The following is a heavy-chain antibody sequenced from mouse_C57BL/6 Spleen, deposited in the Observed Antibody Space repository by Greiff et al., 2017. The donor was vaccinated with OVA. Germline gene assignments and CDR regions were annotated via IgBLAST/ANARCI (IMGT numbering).Heavy chain of an antibody. J-gene: IGHJ4*01. D-gene: IGHD3-2*02. Sequence: EVQRVESGGGLVQPKGSLKLSCAASGFSFNTYAMNWVRQAPGKGLEWVARIRSKSNNYATYYADSVKDRFTISRDDSESMLYLQMNNLKTEDTAMYYCVRHGGSGYNAMDYWGQGTSVTVSS. CDR2: IRSKSNNYAT. CDR3: VRHGGSGYNAMDY. CDR1: GFSFNTYA. V-gene: IGHV10-1*01.